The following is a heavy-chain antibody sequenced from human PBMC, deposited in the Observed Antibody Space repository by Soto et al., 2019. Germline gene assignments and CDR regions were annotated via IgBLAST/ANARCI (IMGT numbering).Heavy chain of an antibody. J-gene: IGHJ1*01. CDR3: ARASIVSLYFQY. D-gene: IGHD4-4*01. V-gene: IGHV4-59*01. CDR2: IYYSGST. Sequence: PSETLSLTCTVSGGSISNYFWSWIRQPPGKGLEWIGYIYYSGSTNYNPSLKSRVTISVDTSKNQFSLKLSSVTAADTAVYYCARASIVSLYFQYWGQGTLVTVSS. CDR1: GGSISNYF.